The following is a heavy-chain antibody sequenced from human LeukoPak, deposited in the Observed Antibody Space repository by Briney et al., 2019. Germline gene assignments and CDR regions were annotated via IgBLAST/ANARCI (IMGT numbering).Heavy chain of an antibody. CDR1: GFTFSSYA. CDR3: AKDWDSGSYFADY. D-gene: IGHD1-26*01. Sequence: PGGSLRLSCEASGFTFSSYAMSWVRQAPGKVLEWVSGISSSGVYTYSADSVKGRFTISRDNSKNTLYLQINNLRAEDTAIYFCAKDWDSGSYFADYWGQETLVTVSS. V-gene: IGHV3-23*01. CDR2: ISSSGVYT. J-gene: IGHJ4*02.